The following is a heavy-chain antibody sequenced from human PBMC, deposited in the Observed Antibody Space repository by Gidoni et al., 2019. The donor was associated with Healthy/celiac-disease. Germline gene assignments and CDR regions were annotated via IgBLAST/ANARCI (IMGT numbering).Heavy chain of an antibody. CDR1: GFTFSNAW. V-gene: IGHV3-15*07. CDR2: SKSKTDGGTT. CDR3: TTEADYGDPRDAFDI. J-gene: IGHJ3*02. D-gene: IGHD4-17*01. Sequence: EVQLVASGGGLVKPGGSIRLSCAASGFTFSNAWMNRVRQAPGKGLEWVGRSKSKTDGGTTDYAAPVKGRFTISRDDSKNTLYLQMNSLKTEDTAVYYCTTEADYGDPRDAFDIWGQGTMVTVSS.